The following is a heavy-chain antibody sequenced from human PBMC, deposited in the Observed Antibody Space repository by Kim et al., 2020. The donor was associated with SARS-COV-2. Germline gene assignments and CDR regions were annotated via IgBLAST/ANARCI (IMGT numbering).Heavy chain of an antibody. Sequence: SETLSLTCTVSGGSISSYFWSWIRQPAGKGLEWIGRIYTSGSTNYNPSLKSRVTMSIDTSKNQFSLNLTSVTAADTAVYYCARDTTNNRAFDYWGQGSLLTVSS. V-gene: IGHV4-4*07. J-gene: IGHJ4*02. D-gene: IGHD1-1*01. CDR3: ARDTTNNRAFDY. CDR1: GGSISSYF. CDR2: IYTSGST.